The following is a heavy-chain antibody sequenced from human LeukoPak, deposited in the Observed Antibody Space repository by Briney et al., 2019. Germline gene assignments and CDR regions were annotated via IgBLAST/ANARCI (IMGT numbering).Heavy chain of an antibody. J-gene: IGHJ4*02. CDR3: ATVPPYYYDSSGYAADY. CDR2: IIPIFGTA. Sequence: SVKVSCKASGGTFSSYAISWVRQAPGQGLEWMGGIIPIFGTANYAQKFQGRVTITADESTSTAYMELSRLRSDDTAVYYCATVPPYYYDSSGYAADYWGQGTLVTVSS. CDR1: GGTFSSYA. V-gene: IGHV1-69*01. D-gene: IGHD3-22*01.